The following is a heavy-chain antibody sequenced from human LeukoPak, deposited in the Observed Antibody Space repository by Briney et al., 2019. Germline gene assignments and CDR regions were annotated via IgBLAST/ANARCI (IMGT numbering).Heavy chain of an antibody. J-gene: IGHJ4*02. Sequence: GGSLRLSCAASGFTFSSYSMNWVRQAPGKGLEWVSSISSSSSYIYYADSVKGRFTISRDNAKNSLYLQMNSLRAEDTAVYYCARVTAVAGTHYYFDYWGQGTLVTVSS. CDR2: ISSSSSYI. CDR1: GFTFSSYS. D-gene: IGHD6-19*01. CDR3: ARVTAVAGTHYYFDY. V-gene: IGHV3-21*01.